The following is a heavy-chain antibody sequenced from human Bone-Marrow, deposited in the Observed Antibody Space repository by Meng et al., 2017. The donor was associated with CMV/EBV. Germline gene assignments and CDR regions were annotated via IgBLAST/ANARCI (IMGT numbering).Heavy chain of an antibody. CDR1: GYTFTSYY. Sequence: ASVKVSCKASGYTFTSYYMHWVRQAPGQGLEWMGIINPSGGSTSYAQKFQGRVTMTRDTSTSTVYMELSRLRSDDTAVYYCARGLFPGGYVVYWGQGTLVTVSS. CDR2: INPSGGST. J-gene: IGHJ4*02. V-gene: IGHV1-46*01. CDR3: ARGLFPGGYVVY. D-gene: IGHD4-23*01.